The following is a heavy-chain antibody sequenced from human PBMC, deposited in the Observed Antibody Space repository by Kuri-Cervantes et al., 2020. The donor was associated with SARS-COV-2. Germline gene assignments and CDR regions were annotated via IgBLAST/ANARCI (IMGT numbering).Heavy chain of an antibody. D-gene: IGHD1-14*01. V-gene: IGHV4-34*01. CDR3: ARGPPELDYYYYYMDV. Sequence: SETLSLTCAVYGGSFSGYYWSWNRKPPGKGLEWIGEINHSGSTNYNPSLKSRVTMSVDTSKNQFSLKLSFVTAADTAVYYCARGPPELDYYYYYMDVWGKGTTVTVSS. J-gene: IGHJ6*03. CDR2: INHSGST. CDR1: GGSFSGYY.